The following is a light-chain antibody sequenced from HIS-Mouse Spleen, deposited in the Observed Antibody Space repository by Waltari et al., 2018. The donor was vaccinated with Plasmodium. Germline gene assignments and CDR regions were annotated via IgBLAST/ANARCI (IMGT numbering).Light chain of an antibody. CDR2: EVR. CDR1: SSDVGCYHY. Sequence: QSALTPPASVSGSPGQSLTISCTGTSSDVGCYHYVSWYQQHPGKAPKLMIYEVRNRPSGVSNRFSGSKSGNTASLTISGLQAEDEADYYCSSYTSSSTVFGGGTKLTVL. J-gene: IGLJ2*01. V-gene: IGLV2-14*01. CDR3: SSYTSSSTV.